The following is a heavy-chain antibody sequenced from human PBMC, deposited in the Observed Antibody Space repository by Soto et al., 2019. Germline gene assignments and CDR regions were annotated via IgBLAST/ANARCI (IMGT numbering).Heavy chain of an antibody. Sequence: ASVKVSCKASGYTFTSYGISWVRQAPGQGLEWMGWISAYNGNTNYAQKLQGRVTMTTDTSTSTAYMELRSLRSDDTAVYYCARDKGSRRTYYYYYGMDVWGQGTTVTVYS. D-gene: IGHD1-26*01. CDR2: ISAYNGNT. CDR1: GYTFTSYG. J-gene: IGHJ6*02. CDR3: ARDKGSRRTYYYYYGMDV. V-gene: IGHV1-18*01.